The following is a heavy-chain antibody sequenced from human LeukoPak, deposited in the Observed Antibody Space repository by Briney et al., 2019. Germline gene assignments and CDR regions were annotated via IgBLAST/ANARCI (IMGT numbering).Heavy chain of an antibody. CDR3: ARAPYDYVWGSYRYFFDY. V-gene: IGHV4-59*08. CDR1: GGSISSYY. CDR2: IYYSGST. D-gene: IGHD3-16*02. Sequence: PSETLSLTCTVSGGSISSYYWSWIRQPPGKGLEWIGYIYYSGSTYYNPSLKSRVTISVDTSKNQFSLKLSSVTAADTAVYYCARAPYDYVWGSYRYFFDYWGQGTLVTVSS. J-gene: IGHJ4*02.